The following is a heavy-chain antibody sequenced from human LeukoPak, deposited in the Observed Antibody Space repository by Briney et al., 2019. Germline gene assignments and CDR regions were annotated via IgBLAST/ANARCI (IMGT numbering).Heavy chain of an antibody. D-gene: IGHD2-15*01. V-gene: IGHV4-34*01. Sequence: SETLSLTCAVYGGSFSGYYWSWTRQPPGKGLEWIGEINHSGSTNYNPSLKSRVTISVDTSKNQFSLKLSSVTAADTAVYYCARGLRYCSGGSCYPQYFQHWGQGTLVTVSS. CDR3: ARGLRYCSGGSCYPQYFQH. J-gene: IGHJ1*01. CDR2: INHSGST. CDR1: GGSFSGYY.